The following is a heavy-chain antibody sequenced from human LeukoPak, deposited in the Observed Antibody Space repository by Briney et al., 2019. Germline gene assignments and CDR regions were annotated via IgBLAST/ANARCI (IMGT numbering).Heavy chain of an antibody. V-gene: IGHV3-11*06. CDR1: GFTFSDYY. Sequence: PGGSLRLSCAASGFTFSDYYMSWIRQAPGKGLEWVSYISSASSYTNYADSVKGRFTISRDNAKNSLYLQMNSLRGEDTAVYCCARGRYCSGGRCYSDFDYWGQGTLVTVFS. CDR2: ISSASSYT. CDR3: ARGRYCSGGRCYSDFDY. D-gene: IGHD2-15*01. J-gene: IGHJ4*02.